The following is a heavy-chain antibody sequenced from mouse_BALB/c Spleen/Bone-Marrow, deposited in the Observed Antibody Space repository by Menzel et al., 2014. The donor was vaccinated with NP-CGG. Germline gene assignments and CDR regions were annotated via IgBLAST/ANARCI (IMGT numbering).Heavy chain of an antibody. CDR2: INPYYGST. V-gene: IGHV1-39*01. J-gene: IGHJ1*01. CDR1: GYSFTDYI. D-gene: IGHD2-10*01. Sequence: VQLQQSGPELVKPGASVKISCKASGYSFTDYIMLWVKQSHGKSLEWIGNINPYYGSTSYNLKFKGKATLTVDKSSSTAYMQLNSLTSEDSAVYYCARGPYYGNYFDVWGAGTTVPVSS. CDR3: ARGPYYGNYFDV.